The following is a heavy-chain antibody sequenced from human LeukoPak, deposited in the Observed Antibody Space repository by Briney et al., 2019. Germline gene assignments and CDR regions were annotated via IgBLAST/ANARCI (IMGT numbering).Heavy chain of an antibody. V-gene: IGHV3-33*01. Sequence: TGGSLRLSCAASGFTFSSYGMHWVRQAPGKGLEWVAVIWYDGSNKYYADSVKGRFTISRDNSKNTLYLQMNSLRAEDTAVYYCARVYYDSSGYYPFDYWGQGTLVTVSS. CDR2: IWYDGSNK. CDR3: ARVYYDSSGYYPFDY. D-gene: IGHD3-22*01. J-gene: IGHJ4*02. CDR1: GFTFSSYG.